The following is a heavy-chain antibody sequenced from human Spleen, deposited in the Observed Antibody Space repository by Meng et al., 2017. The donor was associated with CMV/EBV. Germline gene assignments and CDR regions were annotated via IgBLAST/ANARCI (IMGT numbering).Heavy chain of an antibody. CDR2: ISYAEVNK. CDR3: ARDSLGYVSSSVYY. CDR1: GFTFSHYG. Sequence: GESLKISCAASGFTFSHYGMHWVRQAPGKGPEWVAVISYAEVNKHYADSLKGRFTISRDNSKNILHLHMNRLRTEDTAVYYCARDSLGYVSSSVYYWGQGTLVTVSS. J-gene: IGHJ4*02. V-gene: IGHV3-30*03. D-gene: IGHD2-2*03.